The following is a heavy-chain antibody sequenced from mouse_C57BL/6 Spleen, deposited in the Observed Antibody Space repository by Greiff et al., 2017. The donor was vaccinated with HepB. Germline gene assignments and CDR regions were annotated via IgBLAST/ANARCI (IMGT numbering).Heavy chain of an antibody. CDR1: GYTFTDYY. CDR3: ARLEGMGLWDY. J-gene: IGHJ4*01. Sequence: EVQLQQSGPELVKPGASVKISCKASGYTFTDYYMNWVKQSHGKSLEWIGDINPNNGGTSYNQKLKGKATLTVDKSSSTAYMELRSLTSEDSAVYYCARLEGMGLWDYWGQGTSVTVSS. V-gene: IGHV1-26*01. D-gene: IGHD6-5*01. CDR2: INPNNGGT.